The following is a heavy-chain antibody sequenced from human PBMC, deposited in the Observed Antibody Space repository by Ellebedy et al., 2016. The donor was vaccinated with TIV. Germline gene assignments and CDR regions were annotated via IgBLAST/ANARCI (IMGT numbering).Heavy chain of an antibody. V-gene: IGHV3-21*01. Sequence: PGGSLRLSCAASGLTSSSYSMNCVRQAPGKGLEWVSSISSSSSYIYYADSVKGRFTISSDNAKNSLYLQMNSLRAEDTAVYYCARGRSFAAAGEVIDYWGQGTLVTVSS. D-gene: IGHD6-13*01. CDR2: ISSSSSYI. CDR1: GLTSSSYS. CDR3: ARGRSFAAAGEVIDY. J-gene: IGHJ4*02.